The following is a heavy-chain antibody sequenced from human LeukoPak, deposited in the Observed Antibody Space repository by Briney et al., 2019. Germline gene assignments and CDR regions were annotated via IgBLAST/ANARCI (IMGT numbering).Heavy chain of an antibody. CDR1: GYTFTGYY. J-gene: IGHJ4*02. D-gene: IGHD3-3*01. CDR3: ASRGASGDYDFWSGYYTTQLTPFDY. V-gene: IGHV1-2*02. CDR2: INPNSGGT. Sequence: ASVKVSCKASGYTFTGYYMHWVRQAPGQGLEWMGWINPNSGGTNYAQKFQGRVTMTRDTSISTAYMELSRLRSDDTAVYYCASRGASGDYDFWSGYYTTQLTPFDYWGQGTLVTVSS.